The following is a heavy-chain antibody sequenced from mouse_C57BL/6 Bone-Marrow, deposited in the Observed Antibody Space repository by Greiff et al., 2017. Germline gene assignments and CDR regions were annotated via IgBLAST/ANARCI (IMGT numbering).Heavy chain of an antibody. CDR1: GFNIKDYY. J-gene: IGHJ1*03. CDR2: IDPEDGET. CDR3: ARTTGVARYFDV. D-gene: IGHD1-1*01. Sequence: VQLKQSGAELVKPGASVKLSCTASGFNIKDYYMHWVKQRTEQGLEWIGRIDPEDGETKYDPKFQGKATRTADTSSNTAYLQLSSLTSEDTAVYYCARTTGVARYFDVWGTGTTVTVAS. V-gene: IGHV14-2*01.